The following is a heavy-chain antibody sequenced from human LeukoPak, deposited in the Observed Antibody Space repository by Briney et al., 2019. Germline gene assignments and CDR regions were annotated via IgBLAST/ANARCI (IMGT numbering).Heavy chain of an antibody. CDR2: IIPIFGTA. CDR1: GGTLSRYA. CDR3: ARDNSVGDNAWWFDP. Sequence: SVKVSCKTSGGTLSRYAISWVRQAPGQGLEWMGEIIPIFGTANYAQKFQGRVTMTRDMSTSTDYMELSSLRSEDTAIYYCARDNSVGDNAWWFDPWGQGTLVTVSS. V-gene: IGHV1-69*05. D-gene: IGHD1-26*01. J-gene: IGHJ5*02.